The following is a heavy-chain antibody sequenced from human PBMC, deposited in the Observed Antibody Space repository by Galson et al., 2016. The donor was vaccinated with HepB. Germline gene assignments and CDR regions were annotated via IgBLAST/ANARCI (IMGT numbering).Heavy chain of an antibody. CDR2: GNPRTGST. CDR3: SRARGSNSLKGSGMDV. Sequence: SVKVSCKASGYTFINYYMHWVRQAPGQGLEWMGIGNPRTGSTSYAQKFQDRVTVTRDTSTSTVYMGLSSLRSEDTAVYYCSRARGSNSLKGSGMDVWGQGTTVTVSS. V-gene: IGHV1-46*01. CDR1: GYTFINYY. D-gene: IGHD3-10*01. J-gene: IGHJ6*02.